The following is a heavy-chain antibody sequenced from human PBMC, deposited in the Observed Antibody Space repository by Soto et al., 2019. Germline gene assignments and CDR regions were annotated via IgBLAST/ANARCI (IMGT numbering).Heavy chain of an antibody. J-gene: IGHJ4*02. D-gene: IGHD4-17*01. V-gene: IGHV3-30*03. Sequence: QVHLVESGGGVVQPGRSLRLSCEASAFIFSNHAMHWVRQAPGKGLEWVAAISYDGRSTMYADSVRGRFSISRDKSTNTLYLHMNSLRAEDTAVYYCARGSAYSDYDLEYWGQGTLVTVSS. CDR3: ARGSAYSDYDLEY. CDR2: ISYDGRST. CDR1: AFIFSNHA.